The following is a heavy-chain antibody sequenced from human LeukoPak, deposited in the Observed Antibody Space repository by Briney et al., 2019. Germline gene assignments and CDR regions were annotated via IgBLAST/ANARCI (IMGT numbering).Heavy chain of an antibody. CDR1: GYTFTSYG. CDR3: AKMRAPAGSLAFDY. V-gene: IGHV1-3*01. D-gene: IGHD6-13*01. Sequence: ASVKVSCKASGYTFTSYGISWVRQAPGQRLEWMGWINSGNGHTKYSQKFQVRVTITRDTSTNTAYMELSSLRSEDTAVYYCAKMRAPAGSLAFDYWGQGTLVTVSS. J-gene: IGHJ4*02. CDR2: INSGNGHT.